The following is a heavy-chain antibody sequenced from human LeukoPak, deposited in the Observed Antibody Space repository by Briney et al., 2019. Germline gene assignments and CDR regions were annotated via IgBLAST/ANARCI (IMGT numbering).Heavy chain of an antibody. V-gene: IGHV3-21*01. CDR3: ARAPWLETYYFDY. Sequence: GGSLRLSCAASGFTFSSYTMNWVRQAPGKGLEWVSSISSSSNYIYYADSVKGRFTISRDNAKNSLYLQMNSLRAEDTAVYYCARAPWLETYYFDYWGQGTLVTVSS. CDR1: GFTFSSYT. J-gene: IGHJ4*02. D-gene: IGHD6-19*01. CDR2: ISSSSNYI.